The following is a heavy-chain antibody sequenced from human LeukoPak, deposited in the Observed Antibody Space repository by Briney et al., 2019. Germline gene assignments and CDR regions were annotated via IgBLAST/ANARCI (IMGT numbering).Heavy chain of an antibody. CDR3: ARPHSAQDYGAHDAFDI. CDR1: GGTFSSYA. J-gene: IGHJ3*02. Sequence: SVKVPCKASGGTFSSYAISWVRQAPGQGLEWMGGIIPIFGTANYAQKFQGRVTITADESTSTAYMELSSLRSEDTAVYYCARPHSAQDYGAHDAFDIWGQGTMVTVSS. CDR2: IIPIFGTA. D-gene: IGHD4-17*01. V-gene: IGHV1-69*13.